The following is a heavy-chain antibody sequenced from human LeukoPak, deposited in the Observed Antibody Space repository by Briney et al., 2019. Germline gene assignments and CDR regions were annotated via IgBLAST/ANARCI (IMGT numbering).Heavy chain of an antibody. Sequence: SETLSLTCTVSGGSISSSSYYWGWIRQPPGKGLEWIGSIYYSGSTYYNPSPKSRVTISVDTSKNQFSLKLSSVTAADTAVYYCARSVYDYVWGSYRRQRRNYYYYMDVWGKGTTVTISS. V-gene: IGHV4-39*01. CDR3: ARSVYDYVWGSYRRQRRNYYYYMDV. CDR2: IYYSGST. J-gene: IGHJ6*03. D-gene: IGHD3-16*02. CDR1: GGSISSSSYY.